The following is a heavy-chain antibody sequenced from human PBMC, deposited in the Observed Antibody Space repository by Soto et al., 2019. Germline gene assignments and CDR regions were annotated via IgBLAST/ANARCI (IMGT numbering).Heavy chain of an antibody. CDR2: VSFDGSNE. Sequence: QVQLVESGGGVVQPGGSLRLSCSASGFTFSRYAMHWVRQAPGEGLDWVAVVSFDGSNEYYAESVRGRFTISRDTSKNTLDLQMNSLIPEDTAVYFCARPRMTTTTRYHGMDVWGRGTTVTVSS. CDR1: GFTFSRYA. D-gene: IGHD4-17*01. J-gene: IGHJ6*02. CDR3: ARPRMTTTTRYHGMDV. V-gene: IGHV3-30-3*01.